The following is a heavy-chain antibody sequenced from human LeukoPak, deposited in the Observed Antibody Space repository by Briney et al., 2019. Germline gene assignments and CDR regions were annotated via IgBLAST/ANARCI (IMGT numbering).Heavy chain of an antibody. D-gene: IGHD6-13*01. CDR3: ARDRAGYFYAMDV. Sequence: GGSLRLSCAASGFTFGDYAMHWVRQAPGKGLEWVSGINWKSNNIGYADSVKGRFTISRDNAKNSLYLEMNSLRTEDTALYYCARDRAGYFYAMDVWGQGTSVTVSS. CDR1: GFTFGDYA. CDR2: INWKSNNI. J-gene: IGHJ6*02. V-gene: IGHV3-9*01.